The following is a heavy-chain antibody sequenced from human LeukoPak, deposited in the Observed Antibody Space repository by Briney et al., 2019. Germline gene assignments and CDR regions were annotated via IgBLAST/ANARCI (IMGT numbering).Heavy chain of an antibody. CDR3: AKPTSSRVGATPTGAQGGDY. Sequence: QTGGSLRLSCAASGFTFSSYAMSWVRQAPGKGLEWVSAISGSGGSTYYADSVKGRFTISRDNSKNTLYLQMNSLRAEDTAVYYCAKPTSSRVGATPTGAQGGDYWGQGTLVTVSS. CDR2: ISGSGGST. D-gene: IGHD1-26*01. V-gene: IGHV3-23*01. J-gene: IGHJ4*02. CDR1: GFTFSSYA.